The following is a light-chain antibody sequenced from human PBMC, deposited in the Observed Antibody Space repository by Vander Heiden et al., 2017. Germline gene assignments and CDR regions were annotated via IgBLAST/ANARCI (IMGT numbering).Light chain of an antibody. J-gene: IGKJ1*01. V-gene: IGKV1-39*01. Sequence: DIKMTKSPSSLSASVGDRVTITCRASQSISSYLNWYQQKPGKAPKLLIYAASSLQSGVPSRFSGSGSGTDFTLTISRLQPEDFATYYCQQSDSTPRTFGQGTKVEIK. CDR2: AAS. CDR3: QQSDSTPRT. CDR1: QSISSY.